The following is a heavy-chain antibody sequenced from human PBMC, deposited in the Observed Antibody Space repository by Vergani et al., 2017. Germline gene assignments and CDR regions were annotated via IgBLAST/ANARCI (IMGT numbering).Heavy chain of an antibody. V-gene: IGHV1-69*12. CDR3: ARDDCSSTICYTDFGLDY. D-gene: IGHD2-2*02. CDR2: IIPIFGTA. J-gene: IGHJ4*02. CDR1: GGTFSSYA. Sequence: QVQLVQSGAEVKKPGSSVKVSCKASGGTFSSYAISWVRQAPGQGLEWMGGIIPIFGTANYAQKFQGRVTITADESTSTAYMELSSLRSEDTAVYYCARDDCSSTICYTDFGLDYWGQGTLVTVSS.